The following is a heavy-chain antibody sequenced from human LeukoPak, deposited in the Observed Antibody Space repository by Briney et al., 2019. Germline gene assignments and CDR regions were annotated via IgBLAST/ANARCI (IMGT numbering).Heavy chain of an antibody. CDR1: AFLFSSYA. D-gene: IGHD3-10*01. J-gene: IGHJ3*02. Sequence: GGSLRLSCAASAFLFSSYAMNWARQAPGKGLEWVSGIGASGSSTYYADSVKGRFTISRDNSKTTLYLQMNSLRAEDTAVYYCARGLSSVNDAFDIWGQGTMVTVSS. CDR3: ARGLSSVNDAFDI. CDR2: IGASGSST. V-gene: IGHV3-23*01.